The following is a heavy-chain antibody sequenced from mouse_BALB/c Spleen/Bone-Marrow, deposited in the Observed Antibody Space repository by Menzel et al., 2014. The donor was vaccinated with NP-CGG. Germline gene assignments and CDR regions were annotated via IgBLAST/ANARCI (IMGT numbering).Heavy chain of an antibody. D-gene: IGHD2-2*01. V-gene: IGHV14-3*02. Sequence: VQLQQPGAELVKPGASVKLSCIASGSNIKDTYMHWVKQRPEQGLEWIGRIDPANGNTKYDPKFQGKATITADTSSNTAYLQLSSLTSEDTVVYYCAGGWLPSYAMDYWGQGTSVTVSS. CDR2: IDPANGNT. CDR3: AGGWLPSYAMDY. CDR1: GSNIKDTY. J-gene: IGHJ4*01.